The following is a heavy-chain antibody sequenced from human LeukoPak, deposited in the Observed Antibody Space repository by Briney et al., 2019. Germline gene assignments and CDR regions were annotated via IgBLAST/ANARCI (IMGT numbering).Heavy chain of an antibody. J-gene: IGHJ4*02. Sequence: ASVKVSCTASGYTFTVYYMHWVRQAPGQGLEWMGRINPNSGGTNYAQKFQGRVTMTRDTSISTAYMELSRLRSDDTAVYYCARFRNLYCSSTSCYGGSDYWGQGTLVTVSS. CDR2: INPNSGGT. D-gene: IGHD2-2*01. V-gene: IGHV1-2*06. CDR3: ARFRNLYCSSTSCYGGSDY. CDR1: GYTFTVYY.